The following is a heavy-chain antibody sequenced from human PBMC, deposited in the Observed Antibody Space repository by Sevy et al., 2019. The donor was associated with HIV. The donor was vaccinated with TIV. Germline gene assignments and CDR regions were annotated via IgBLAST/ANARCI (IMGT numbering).Heavy chain of an antibody. CDR2: IYHSGST. Sequence: SETLSLTCAVSGYSISSGYYWGWIRQPPGKGLEWIGSIYHSGSTYYNPSLRNRVTITVDTSKNQFSLKLSTVTAADTTVYYCARRCHPQVPLTVGFDYWGQGTLVTVSS. D-gene: IGHD2-2*01. CDR1: GYSISSGYY. V-gene: IGHV4-38-2*01. CDR3: ARRCHPQVPLTVGFDY. J-gene: IGHJ4*02.